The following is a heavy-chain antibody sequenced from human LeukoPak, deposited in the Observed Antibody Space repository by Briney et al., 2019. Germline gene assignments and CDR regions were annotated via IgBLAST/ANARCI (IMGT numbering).Heavy chain of an antibody. CDR2: IYYSGST. D-gene: IGHD4-17*01. Sequence: SETLSLTCTVSGGSISSGSYYWSWIRQPPGKGLEWIGYIYYSGSTNYNPSLKSRVTISVDTSKNQFSLKLSSVTAADTAVYYCARLGRLNQRYGDTKDYWGQGTLVTVSS. V-gene: IGHV4-61*01. CDR3: ARLGRLNQRYGDTKDY. CDR1: GGSISSGSYY. J-gene: IGHJ4*02.